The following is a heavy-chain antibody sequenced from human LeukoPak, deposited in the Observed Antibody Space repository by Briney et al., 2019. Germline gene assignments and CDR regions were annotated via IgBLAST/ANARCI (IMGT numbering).Heavy chain of an antibody. CDR3: ARGTYYSYAFDI. Sequence: GGSLRLSCVVSGFTFSSYAMHWVRQAPGKGLEWVSSISSSGSYIYYADSVKGRFSISRDNAKDSLYLQMNSLRAEDTAVYYCARGTYYSYAFDIWGQGTMVTVSS. CDR1: GFTFSSYA. V-gene: IGHV3-21*01. D-gene: IGHD1-26*01. CDR2: ISSSGSYI. J-gene: IGHJ3*02.